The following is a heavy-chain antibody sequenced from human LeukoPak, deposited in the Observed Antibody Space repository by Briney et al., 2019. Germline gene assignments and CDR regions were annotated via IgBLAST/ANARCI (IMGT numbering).Heavy chain of an antibody. Sequence: ASVKVSCKASGYTFTSYGISWVRQAPGQGLEWMGWSSAYNGNTNYAQKLQGRVTMTTDTSTSTAYMELRSLRSDDTAVYYCARDGYAGIAAAGIADCRGQGTLVTVSS. V-gene: IGHV1-18*04. CDR1: GYTFTSYG. CDR3: ARDGYAGIAAAGIADC. J-gene: IGHJ4*02. CDR2: SSAYNGNT. D-gene: IGHD6-13*01.